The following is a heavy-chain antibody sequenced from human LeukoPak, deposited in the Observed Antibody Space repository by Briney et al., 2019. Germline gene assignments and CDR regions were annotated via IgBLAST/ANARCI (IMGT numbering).Heavy chain of an antibody. J-gene: IGHJ4*02. D-gene: IGHD5-18*01. CDR2: IYYSGST. Sequence: SETLSLTCTVSGGSISSYYWSWIRQPPGKGLEWIGYIYYSGSTNYNPSLKSRVTISVDTSKNQFSLKLSSVTAADTAVYYCARRRRGYSYGYDYWGQGTLVTVSS. V-gene: IGHV4-59*08. CDR1: GGSISSYY. CDR3: ARRRRGYSYGYDY.